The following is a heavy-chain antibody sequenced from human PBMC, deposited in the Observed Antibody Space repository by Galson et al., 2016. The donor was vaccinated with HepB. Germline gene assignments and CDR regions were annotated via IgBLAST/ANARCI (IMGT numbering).Heavy chain of an antibody. CDR2: ITGSGDTT. V-gene: IGHV3-23*01. Sequence: SLRLSCAASGFSFSISGMSWVRQTPGRGLEWISGITGSGDTTHYADSVKGRFIISRDNSKNTVYLFMNNLRAGDTAVYYCGKHGGFDYWGQRALVTVSS. J-gene: IGHJ4*02. D-gene: IGHD3-16*01. CDR3: GKHGGFDY. CDR1: GFSFSISG.